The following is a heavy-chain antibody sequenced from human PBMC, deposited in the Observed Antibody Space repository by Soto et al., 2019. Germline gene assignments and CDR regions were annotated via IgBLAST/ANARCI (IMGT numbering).Heavy chain of an antibody. J-gene: IGHJ6*02. Sequence: TSETLSLTCTVAGGSSRNGDYYWSWIRQPPGKGLEWIGYIYYSGSTNYNPSLKSRVTISVDTSKNQFSLKLSSVTAADTAVYYCARDAKASYGSGSYYPLTFYGMDVWGQGTTVTVSS. D-gene: IGHD3-10*01. CDR2: IYYSGST. V-gene: IGHV4-61*08. CDR3: ARDAKASYGSGSYYPLTFYGMDV. CDR1: GGSSRNGDYY.